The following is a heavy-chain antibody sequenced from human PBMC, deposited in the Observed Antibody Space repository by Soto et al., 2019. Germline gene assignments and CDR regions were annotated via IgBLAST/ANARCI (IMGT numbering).Heavy chain of an antibody. CDR3: TTDSSSWAYYYYYGMDV. D-gene: IGHD2-2*01. CDR1: GFTFSNAW. V-gene: IGHV3-15*01. J-gene: IGHJ6*02. CDR2: IKSKTDDGTT. Sequence: GGSLRLSCTVSGFTFSNAWMTWVRQAPGKGLEWVGRIKSKTDDGTTDYAAPVKGRFTISRDDSRNTLYLQMDSLKTEDTAVYYCTTDSSSWAYYYYYGMDVWGQGTTVTVS.